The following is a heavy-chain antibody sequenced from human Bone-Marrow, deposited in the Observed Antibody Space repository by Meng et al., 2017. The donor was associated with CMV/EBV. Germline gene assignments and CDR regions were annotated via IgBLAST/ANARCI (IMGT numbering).Heavy chain of an antibody. Sequence: GEFLKISSAASGISFSSYGIQWVRHAPGKGLEWVAFIPYDGSNEDDADSVMGRFIISRDISKNAVYLQLNRLRAEDTAVYYCARDGSDGDYVTACYYGMDVWGHGTTVTVSS. CDR3: ARDGSDGDYVTACYYGMDV. CDR1: GISFSSYG. D-gene: IGHD4-17*01. CDR2: IPYDGSNE. V-gene: IGHV3-30*02. J-gene: IGHJ6*02.